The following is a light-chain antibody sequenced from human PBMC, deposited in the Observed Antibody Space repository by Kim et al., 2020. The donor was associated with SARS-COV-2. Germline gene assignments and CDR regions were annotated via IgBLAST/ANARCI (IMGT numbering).Light chain of an antibody. J-gene: IGLJ3*02. CDR2: YDS. CDR1: NIGSKS. CDR3: QVWDSSSDHRL. Sequence: SYELTQPPSVSVAPGKTARITCGGNNIGSKSVHWYQQKPGQAPVLVIYYDSDRPSGLPERFSGSNSGNTATLPISRVEAGDEADYYCQVWDSSSDHRLFG. V-gene: IGLV3-21*04.